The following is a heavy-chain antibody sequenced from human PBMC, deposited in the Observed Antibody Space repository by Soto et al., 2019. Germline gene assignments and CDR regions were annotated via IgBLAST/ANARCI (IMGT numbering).Heavy chain of an antibody. Sequence: QLQLQESGPGLVKPSETLSLTCTVSGGSISSSSYHWGWIRQPPGKGLEWIGSSYYSGTTYYNPSLKSRVTISVDTSKNQFSLKLSSVTAADTAGYYCARSISVAMDFWGQGTLVTVSS. CDR1: GGSISSSSYH. J-gene: IGHJ4*02. V-gene: IGHV4-39*01. D-gene: IGHD6-19*01. CDR3: ARSISVAMDF. CDR2: SYYSGTT.